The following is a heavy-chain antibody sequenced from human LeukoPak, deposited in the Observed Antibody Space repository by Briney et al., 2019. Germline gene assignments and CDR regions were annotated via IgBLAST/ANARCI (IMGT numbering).Heavy chain of an antibody. J-gene: IGHJ6*03. Sequence: PSETLSLTCTVSGYSISSGYYWGWIRQPPGKGLEWIGTIYHSGSTYYNPSLKSRVTISVDTSKNQFSLKLSSVTAADTAVYYCARGVRYFDWLWGPLYYYYYVDVWGKGTTVTVSS. CDR3: ARGVRYFDWLWGPLYYYYYVDV. CDR1: GYSISSGYY. CDR2: IYHSGST. V-gene: IGHV4-38-2*02. D-gene: IGHD3-9*01.